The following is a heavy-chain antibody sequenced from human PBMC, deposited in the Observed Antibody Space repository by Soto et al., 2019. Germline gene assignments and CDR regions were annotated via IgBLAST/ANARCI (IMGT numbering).Heavy chain of an antibody. CDR3: AISNGFGELLGLYGMDV. V-gene: IGHV4-31*03. J-gene: IGHJ6*02. CDR1: GCSISSGGYY. D-gene: IGHD3-10*01. CDR2: IYYSGST. Sequence: SETLSLTCTVSGCSISSGGYYWSWIRQHPGKGLEWVGYIYYSGSTYYNPSLKSRVTISVDTSKNQFSLKLSSVTAADTAVYYCAISNGFGELLGLYGMDVWGQGTTVT.